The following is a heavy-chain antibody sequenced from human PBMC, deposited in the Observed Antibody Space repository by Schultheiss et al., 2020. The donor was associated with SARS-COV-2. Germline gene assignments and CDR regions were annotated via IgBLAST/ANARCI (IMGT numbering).Heavy chain of an antibody. CDR2: ISGSGGST. Sequence: GGSLRLSCAASGFTFSSYAMSWVRQAPGKGLEWVSAISGSGGSTYYADSVKGRFTISRDNAKNSLYLQMNSLRAEDTAVYYCAREGTNYGSGTYSNVYFDYWGQGALVTVSS. CDR3: AREGTNYGSGTYSNVYFDY. V-gene: IGHV3-23*01. CDR1: GFTFSSYA. D-gene: IGHD3-10*01. J-gene: IGHJ4*02.